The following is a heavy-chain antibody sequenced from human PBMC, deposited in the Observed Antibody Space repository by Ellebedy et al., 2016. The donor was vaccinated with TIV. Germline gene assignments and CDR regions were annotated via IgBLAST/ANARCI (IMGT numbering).Heavy chain of an antibody. CDR1: GGSISSGSDY. D-gene: IGHD2-15*01. CDR3: ARLGAALGWYFDL. Sequence: MPSETLSLTCTVSGGSISSGSDYWVWIRQPPGKGLEWIGNIYYTGSTYYSPPLKSRVTISVDTSKNQFSLNLTSVTAADTAVYYCARLGAALGWYFDLWGRGTLVAVSS. J-gene: IGHJ2*01. V-gene: IGHV4-39*01. CDR2: IYYTGST.